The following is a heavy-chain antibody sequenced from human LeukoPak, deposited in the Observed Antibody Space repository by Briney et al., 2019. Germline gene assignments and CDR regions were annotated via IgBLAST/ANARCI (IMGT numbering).Heavy chain of an antibody. CDR2: FDPEDGET. J-gene: IGHJ4*02. CDR3: ATPARYYYDSSGYHDYFDY. D-gene: IGHD3-22*01. V-gene: IGHV1-24*01. CDR1: GYTLTELS. Sequence: ASVKVSCKVSGYTLTELSMHWVRQAPGKGLEWMGGFDPEDGETIYAQKFQGRVTMTEDTSTDTVYMELSSLRSEDTAVYYCATPARYYYDSSGYHDYFDYWGQGTLVTASS.